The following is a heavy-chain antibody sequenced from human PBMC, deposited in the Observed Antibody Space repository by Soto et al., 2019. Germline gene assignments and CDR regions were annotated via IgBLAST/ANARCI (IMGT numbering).Heavy chain of an antibody. V-gene: IGHV3-23*01. J-gene: IGHJ4*02. CDR3: AKVIGGSPSRPYVFYS. Sequence: PGGSLRLSCAASGFTFSSYAMSWVRQAPGKGLEWVSAISGSGGSTYYADSVKGRFTISRDNSKNTLYLQMNSLRAEDTALYYCAKVIGGSPSRPYVFYSWGRGTLVTVSS. D-gene: IGHD2-15*01. CDR1: GFTFSSYA. CDR2: ISGSGGST.